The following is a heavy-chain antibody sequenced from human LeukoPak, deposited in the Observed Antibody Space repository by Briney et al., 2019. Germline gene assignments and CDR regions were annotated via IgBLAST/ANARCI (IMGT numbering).Heavy chain of an antibody. V-gene: IGHV1-69*05. J-gene: IGHJ4*02. D-gene: IGHD6-19*01. CDR1: GGTFSSYA. Sequence: GASVKVSCKASGGTFSSYAISWVRQAPGQGLEWMGGIIPIFGTANYAQKFQGRVTITRNTSISTAYMELSSLRSEDTAVYYCARGVYSTGFDYWGQGTLVTVSS. CDR2: IIPIFGTA. CDR3: ARGVYSTGFDY.